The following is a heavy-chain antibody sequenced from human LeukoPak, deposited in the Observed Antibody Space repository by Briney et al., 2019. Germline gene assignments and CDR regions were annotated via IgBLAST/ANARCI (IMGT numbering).Heavy chain of an antibody. V-gene: IGHV4-38-2*01. Sequence: SETLSLTCAVSGYSISSGYYWGWIRQPPGKGLEWIGTISYSGSTYYNPSLKSRVTISVDTSKNQFSLKLSSVTAADTAVYYCASVNSSGGTFDYWGQGTLVTVSS. CDR3: ASVNSSGGTFDY. D-gene: IGHD6-19*01. J-gene: IGHJ4*02. CDR1: GYSISSGYY. CDR2: ISYSGST.